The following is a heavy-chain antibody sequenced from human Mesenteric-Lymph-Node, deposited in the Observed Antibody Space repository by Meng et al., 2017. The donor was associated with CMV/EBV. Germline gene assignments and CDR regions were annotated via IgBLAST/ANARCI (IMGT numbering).Heavy chain of an antibody. V-gene: IGHV3-74*01. CDR3: ARDPYGARGGF. CDR1: GFTFSSYD. J-gene: IGHJ4*02. Sequence: GESLKISCAASGFTFSSYDMNWVRQAPGKGLEWVSRVNNDGSSTTYADSVKGRFTISRDNAKNTMYLQMNSLRVEDTAVYYCARDPYGARGGFWGQGTLVTVSS. CDR2: VNNDGSST. D-gene: IGHD4-17*01.